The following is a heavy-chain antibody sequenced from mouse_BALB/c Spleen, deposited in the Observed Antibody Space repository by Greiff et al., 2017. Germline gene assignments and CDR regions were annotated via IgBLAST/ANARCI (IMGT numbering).Heavy chain of an antibody. D-gene: IGHD4-1*01. J-gene: IGHJ3*02. CDR1: GYTFTSYW. Sequence: LQQPGSELVRPGASVKLSCKASGYTFTSYWMHWVKQRPGQGLEWIGNIYPGSGSTNYDEKFKSKATLTVDTSSSTAYMQLSSLTSEDSAVYYCTLGNCHLGWGQGTLVTVSA. CDR2: IYPGSGST. V-gene: IGHV1S22*01. CDR3: TLGNCHLG.